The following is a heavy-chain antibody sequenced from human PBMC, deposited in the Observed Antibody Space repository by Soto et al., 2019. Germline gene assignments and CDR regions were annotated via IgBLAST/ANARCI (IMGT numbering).Heavy chain of an antibody. Sequence: ASVKVSCKASGGTFSSYAISWVRQAPGQGLEWMGGIIPIFGTANYAQKFQGRVTITADESTSTAYMELSSLRSEDTAVYYCARGRTTTAPTFNYYYYGMDVWGQGTTVTVSS. D-gene: IGHD1-26*01. CDR2: IIPIFGTA. J-gene: IGHJ6*02. CDR1: GGTFSSYA. V-gene: IGHV1-69*13. CDR3: ARGRTTTAPTFNYYYYGMDV.